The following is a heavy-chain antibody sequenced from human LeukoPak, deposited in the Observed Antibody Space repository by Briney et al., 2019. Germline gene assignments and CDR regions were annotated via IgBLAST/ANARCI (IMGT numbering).Heavy chain of an antibody. J-gene: IGHJ5*02. CDR1: GYSFTSYW. CDR2: IYPGDSDT. CDR3: ASQPSDCSGGSCYSGWFDP. V-gene: IGHV5-51*01. Sequence: GASLKISCKGSGYSFTSYWIGWVRQLPGKGLEWMGIIYPGDSDTRYSPSFQGQVTISADKSISTAYLQWSSLKASDTAMYYCASQPSDCSGGSCYSGWFDPWGQGTLVTVSS. D-gene: IGHD2-15*01.